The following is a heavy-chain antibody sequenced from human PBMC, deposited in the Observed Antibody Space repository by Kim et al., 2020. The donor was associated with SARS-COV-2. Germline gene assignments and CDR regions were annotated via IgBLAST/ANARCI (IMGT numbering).Heavy chain of an antibody. J-gene: IGHJ3*02. CDR1: GFTFSGSP. CDR2: IRSKANSYAT. D-gene: IGHD3-3*02. V-gene: IGHV3-73*01. CDR3: TRIPAATLAFGDAFDN. Sequence: GGSLRLSCAASGFTFSGSPLHWVRQASGKGLEWVGRIRSKANSYATGYAASVKGRFTISRDDSKNTAYLEMNGLKTEDTDVYYCTRIPAATLAFGDAFDNWGQGTMVTVSS.